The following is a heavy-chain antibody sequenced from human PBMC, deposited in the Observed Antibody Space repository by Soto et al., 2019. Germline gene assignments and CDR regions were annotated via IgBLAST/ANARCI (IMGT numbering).Heavy chain of an antibody. CDR1: GFTFSSYA. J-gene: IGHJ4*02. V-gene: IGHV3-23*01. CDR3: AKAGRRIISGYYFDY. Sequence: PGGSLRLSCAASGFTFSSYAMSWVRQAPGKGLEWVSAISGSGGSTYYADSVKGRFTISRDNSKNTLYLQMNSLRAEDTAVYYFAKAGRRIISGYYFDYWGQGTLVTVSS. D-gene: IGHD3-22*01. CDR2: ISGSGGST.